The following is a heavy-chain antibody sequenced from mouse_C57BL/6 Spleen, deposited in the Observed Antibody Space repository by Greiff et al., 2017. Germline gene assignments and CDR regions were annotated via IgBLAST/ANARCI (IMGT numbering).Heavy chain of an antibody. CDR2: INPSSGYT. V-gene: IGHV1-4*01. J-gene: IGHJ1*03. D-gene: IGHD1-1*01. Sequence: VQLQQSGAELARPGASVKMSCKASGYTFTSYTMHWVKQRPGQGLEWIGYINPSSGYTKYNQKFKDKATLTAHKSSSTAYMQLSSLTSEDSAVYYCARGSSPSYWYFDVWGTGTTVTVSS. CDR3: ARGSSPSYWYFDV. CDR1: GYTFTSYT.